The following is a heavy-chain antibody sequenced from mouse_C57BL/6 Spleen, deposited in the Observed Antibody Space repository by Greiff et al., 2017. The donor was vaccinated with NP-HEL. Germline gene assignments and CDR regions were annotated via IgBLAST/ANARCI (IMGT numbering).Heavy chain of an antibody. V-gene: IGHV1-52*01. Sequence: QVQLQQPGAELVRPGSSVKLSCKASGYTFTSYWMHWVKQRPIQGLEWIGNIDPSDSETPYNQKFKDKATLTVDKSSITAYMQLSSLTSEDSAVYYCARWLLQYFDVWGTGTTVTVSS. D-gene: IGHD2-3*01. J-gene: IGHJ1*03. CDR2: IDPSDSET. CDR1: GYTFTSYW. CDR3: ARWLLQYFDV.